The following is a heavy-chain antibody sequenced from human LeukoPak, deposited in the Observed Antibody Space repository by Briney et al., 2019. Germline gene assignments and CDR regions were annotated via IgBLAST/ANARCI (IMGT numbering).Heavy chain of an antibody. J-gene: IGHJ4*02. V-gene: IGHV1-46*01. CDR3: ARDSSGYSYGTPYFDY. D-gene: IGHD5-18*01. Sequence: GASVKVSCKASGYTFTSYYMHWVRQAPGQGLEWMGIINPSGGGTSYAQKFQGRVTMTRDTSTSTVYMELGSLRSEDTAVYYCARDSSGYSYGTPYFDYWGQGTLVTVSS. CDR1: GYTFTSYY. CDR2: INPSGGGT.